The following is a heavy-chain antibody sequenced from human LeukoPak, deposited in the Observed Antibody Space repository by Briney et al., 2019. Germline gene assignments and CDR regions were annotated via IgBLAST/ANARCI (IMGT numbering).Heavy chain of an antibody. CDR2: ISWNSGSI. V-gene: IGHV3-9*01. CDR1: GFTIGKSD. D-gene: IGHD3-3*01. Sequence: GGSLRLSCAPSGFTIGKSDMAWVRQAPGKGLEWVSGISWNSGSIGYADSAKGRFTISRDNAKNSLYLQMNSLRAEDTALYYCAKGTAFGVVGAPDYWGQGTLVTVSS. CDR3: AKGTAFGVVGAPDY. J-gene: IGHJ4*02.